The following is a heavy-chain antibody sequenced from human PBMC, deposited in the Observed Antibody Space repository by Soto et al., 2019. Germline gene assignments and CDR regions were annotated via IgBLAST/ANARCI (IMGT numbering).Heavy chain of an antibody. Sequence: QVQLVQSGAEVKKPGASVKVSCKASGYTFTSYAMHWVRQAPGQRLEWMGWINAGNVNTKYSQKFQGRVTITRDTSASTAYMELSSLRSEDTAVYYCARVYYYGSGTMDYWGQGTLVTVSS. CDR3: ARVYYYGSGTMDY. D-gene: IGHD3-10*01. CDR2: INAGNVNT. V-gene: IGHV1-3*01. CDR1: GYTFTSYA. J-gene: IGHJ4*02.